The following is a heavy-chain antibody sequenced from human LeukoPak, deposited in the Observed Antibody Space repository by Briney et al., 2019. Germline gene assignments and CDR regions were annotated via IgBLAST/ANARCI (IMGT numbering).Heavy chain of an antibody. CDR1: GGSISSGGYS. V-gene: IGHV4-31*03. D-gene: IGHD3-10*01. CDR3: ARDLPFNYGSGSYYNTLDGMDV. J-gene: IGHJ6*02. Sequence: SETLSLTCTVSGGSISSGGYSWSWIRQHPGKGLEWIGYIYYSGSTYYNPSLKSRVTISVDTSKNQFSLKLSSVTAADTAVYYCARDLPFNYGSGSYYNTLDGMDVWGQGTTVTVSS. CDR2: IYYSGST.